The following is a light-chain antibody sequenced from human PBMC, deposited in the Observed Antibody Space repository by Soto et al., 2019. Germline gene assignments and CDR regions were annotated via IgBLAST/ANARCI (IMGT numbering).Light chain of an antibody. V-gene: IGKV3-15*01. CDR3: QQYYGTPPI. J-gene: IGKJ4*01. CDR2: GAS. CDR1: QTVNSK. Sequence: EIVMTQSPATVSVSQGERASLSCRASQTVNSKMAWYQQKPGQGPRLLIYGASTRATGIPARFSGSGSGTDYTLTISSLQAEDVAVYYCQQYYGTPPIFGGGTKVEI.